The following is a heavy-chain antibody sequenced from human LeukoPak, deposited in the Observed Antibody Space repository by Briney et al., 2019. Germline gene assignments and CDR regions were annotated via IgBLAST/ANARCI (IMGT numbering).Heavy chain of an antibody. CDR1: GFTFINSA. CDR3: AAALYYYDSSGYLQMDV. Sequence: SVKVSCKTSGFTFINSAMQWVRQARGQRLEWIGWIVVGSGNTNYAQKFQERVTITRDMSTSTAYMELSSLRSEDTAVYYCAAALYYYDSSGYLQMDVWGKGTTVTVSS. J-gene: IGHJ6*04. D-gene: IGHD3-22*01. CDR2: IVVGSGNT. V-gene: IGHV1-58*02.